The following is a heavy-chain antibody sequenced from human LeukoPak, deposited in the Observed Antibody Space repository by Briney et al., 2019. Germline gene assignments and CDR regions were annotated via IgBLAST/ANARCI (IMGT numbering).Heavy chain of an antibody. CDR2: ISGSGGST. CDR3: AKDGVVPAAPDWFDP. V-gene: IGHV3-23*01. CDR1: GFTFSSYA. J-gene: IGHJ5*02. Sequence: GGSLRLSCAASGFTFSSYAMSWVRQAPGKGLEWVSAISGSGGSTYYADSVKGRFTISRDNSKNTLYLQMNSLGAEDTAVYYCAKDGVVPAAPDWFDPWGQGTLVTVSS. D-gene: IGHD2-2*01.